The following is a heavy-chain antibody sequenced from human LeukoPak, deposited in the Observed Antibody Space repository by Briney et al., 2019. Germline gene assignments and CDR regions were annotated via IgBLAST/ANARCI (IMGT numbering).Heavy chain of an antibody. Sequence: ASVKVSCKASGYTFTGYYMHWVRQAPGQGLEWMGWINPNSGGTNYAQKFQGRVTMTRDTSISTAYMELSRLRSDDTAVYYCARVEWPINYFDYWGQGTLVTVSS. CDR3: ARVEWPINYFDY. CDR2: INPNSGGT. V-gene: IGHV1-2*02. J-gene: IGHJ4*02. D-gene: IGHD3-3*01. CDR1: GYTFTGYY.